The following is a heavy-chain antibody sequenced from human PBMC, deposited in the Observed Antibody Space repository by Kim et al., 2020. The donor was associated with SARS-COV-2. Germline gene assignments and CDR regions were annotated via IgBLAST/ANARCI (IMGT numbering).Heavy chain of an antibody. J-gene: IGHJ4*02. CDR1: GGSFSGYY. CDR3: ARGRRSTIFGVVEGDFDY. CDR2: INHSGST. Sequence: SETLSLTCAVYGGSFSGYYWSWIRQPPGKGLEWIGEINHSGSTNYNPSLKSRVTISVDTYKNKYSLKLSSVTAADTAGYDCARGRRSTIFGVVEGDFDYWGQGTLVTVSS. V-gene: IGHV4-34*01. D-gene: IGHD3-3*01.